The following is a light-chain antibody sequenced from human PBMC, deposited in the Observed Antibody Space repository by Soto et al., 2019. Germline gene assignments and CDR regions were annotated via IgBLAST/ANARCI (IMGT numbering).Light chain of an antibody. CDR2: EVS. V-gene: IGLV2-14*01. J-gene: IGLJ1*01. Sequence: QSALTQPASVSGSPGQSITISCXXTXXXXGGYNYVSWYQQHPGKAPKLMIYEVSNRPSGVSNRFSGSKSGNTASLTISGLQAEDEADYYCSSYTSSSTPYVFGTGTKLTVL. CDR1: XXXXGGYNY. CDR3: SSYTSSSTPYV.